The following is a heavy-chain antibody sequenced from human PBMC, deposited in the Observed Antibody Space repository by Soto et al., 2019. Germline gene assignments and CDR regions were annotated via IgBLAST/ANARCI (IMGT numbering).Heavy chain of an antibody. V-gene: IGHV4-39*01. Sequence: QLQLQESGPGLGKPSETLSLTCKVSGGSISSSTYYWDWIRQPPGKGPEWIASIYYSGISYYNPSLNRRVTISVDTSKNQFSLKLSSVTAEDTALYYCERRQLEPTANDAFDIWGQGTMVTVSS. CDR2: IYYSGIS. CDR1: GGSISSSTYY. CDR3: ERRQLEPTANDAFDI. D-gene: IGHD1-1*01. J-gene: IGHJ3*02.